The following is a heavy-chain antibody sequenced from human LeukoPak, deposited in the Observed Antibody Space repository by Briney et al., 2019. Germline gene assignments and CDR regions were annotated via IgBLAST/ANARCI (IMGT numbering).Heavy chain of an antibody. CDR3: ASDATYIAAAGNGWFDP. Sequence: ASVKVSXKVSGYTLTELSMHWVRQAPGKGLEWIGGFDPEDGETIYAQKFQGRDTMTEDTSTDTAYMELSSLRSEDTAVYYCASDATYIAAAGNGWFDPWGQGTLVTVSS. CDR2: FDPEDGET. V-gene: IGHV1-24*01. J-gene: IGHJ5*02. D-gene: IGHD6-13*01. CDR1: GYTLTELS.